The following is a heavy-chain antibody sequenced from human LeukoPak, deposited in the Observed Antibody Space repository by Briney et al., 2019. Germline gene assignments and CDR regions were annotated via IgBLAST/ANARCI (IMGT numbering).Heavy chain of an antibody. J-gene: IGHJ3*02. CDR1: GFTFSSYA. D-gene: IGHD5-24*01. CDR3: ARGRDRNAFDI. V-gene: IGHV3-48*03. Sequence: PGGSLRLSCAASGFTFSSYAMNWVRQAPGKGLEWVSYISSSGSTIYYADSVKGRFTISRDNAKNSLYLQMNSLRAEDTAVYYCARGRDRNAFDIWGQGTMVTVSS. CDR2: ISSSGSTI.